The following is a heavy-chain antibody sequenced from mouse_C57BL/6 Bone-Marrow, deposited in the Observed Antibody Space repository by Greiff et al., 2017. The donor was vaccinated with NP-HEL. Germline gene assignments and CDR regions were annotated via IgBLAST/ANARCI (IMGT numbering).Heavy chain of an antibody. CDR3: ARDALDGYFDV. Sequence: EVQGVESGGGLVQSGRSLRLSCATSGFTFSDFYMEWVRQAPGKGLEWIAASRNKANDYTTEYSVSVKGRFIVSRDTSQSILYLQMTALRAEDTAIYYCARDALDGYFDVWGTGTTVTVSS. CDR2: SRNKANDYTT. V-gene: IGHV7-1*01. J-gene: IGHJ1*03. CDR1: GFTFSDFY.